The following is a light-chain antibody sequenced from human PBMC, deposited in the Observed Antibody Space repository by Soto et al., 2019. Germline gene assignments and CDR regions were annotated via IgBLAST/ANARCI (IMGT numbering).Light chain of an antibody. CDR2: DVT. J-gene: IGLJ3*02. Sequence: QSVLTQPASVSGSPGQSITISCTGTSSDIGTYNYISWYQQHPGKAPELIIYDVTNRPSGVSNRFSGSKSDNTASLTISGLQAEDEGDYFCSSHSTSTTLVFGGGTKLTVL. V-gene: IGLV2-14*03. CDR1: SSDIGTYNY. CDR3: SSHSTSTTLV.